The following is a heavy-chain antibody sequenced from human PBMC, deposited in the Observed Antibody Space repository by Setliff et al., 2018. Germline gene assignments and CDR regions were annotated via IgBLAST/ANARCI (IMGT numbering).Heavy chain of an antibody. CDR3: ARNALTGTTRKYYYYMDV. V-gene: IGHV1-18*01. Sequence: ASVKVSCKASGYTFTTNAISWVRQAPGQGLEWMGWISASNGDTNYAENLQGRVTITADKSTSTAYMELRSLTSEDTAVYYCARNALTGTTRKYYYYMDVWGQGTMVTVSS. J-gene: IGHJ6*03. CDR1: GYTFTTNA. CDR2: ISASNGDT. D-gene: IGHD1-7*01.